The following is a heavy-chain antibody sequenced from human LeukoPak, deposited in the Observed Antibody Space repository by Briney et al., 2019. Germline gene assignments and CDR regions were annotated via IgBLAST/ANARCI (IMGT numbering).Heavy chain of an antibody. Sequence: GGSLRLSCAASEFTFSSYAMSWVRQAPGKGLEWVSAISGSGGSTYYADSVKGRFTISRDNSKNTLYLQMNSLRAEDTAVYYCAKDWRGSTSYFDYWGQGTLVTVSS. CDR3: AKDWRGSTSYFDY. CDR1: EFTFSSYA. J-gene: IGHJ4*02. D-gene: IGHD2-2*01. V-gene: IGHV3-23*01. CDR2: ISGSGGST.